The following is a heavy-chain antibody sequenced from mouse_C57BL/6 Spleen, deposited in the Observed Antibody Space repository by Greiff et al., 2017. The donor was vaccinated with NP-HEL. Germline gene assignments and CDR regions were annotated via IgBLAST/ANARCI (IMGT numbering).Heavy chain of an antibody. CDR2: IYPGSGST. V-gene: IGHV1-55*01. Sequence: QVQLQQSGAELVKPGASVKMSCKASGYTFTSYWITWVKQRPGQGLEWIGDIYPGSGSTNYNEKFKSKATLTVDTSSSTAYMQLSSLTSEDSAVYYCAIYYYGSSYGFDYWGQGTTLTVSS. D-gene: IGHD1-1*01. CDR1: GYTFTSYW. CDR3: AIYYYGSSYGFDY. J-gene: IGHJ2*01.